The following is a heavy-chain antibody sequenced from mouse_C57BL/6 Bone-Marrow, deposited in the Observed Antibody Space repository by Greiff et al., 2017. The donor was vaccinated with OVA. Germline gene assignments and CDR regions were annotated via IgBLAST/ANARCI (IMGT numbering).Heavy chain of an antibody. CDR3: ARVLIYDGYYYFDY. J-gene: IGHJ2*01. D-gene: IGHD2-3*01. CDR1: GYSITSGYY. V-gene: IGHV3-6*01. CDR2: ISYDGSN. Sequence: DVQLQESGPGLVKPSQSLSLTCSVTGYSITSGYYWNWIRQFPGNKLEWMGYISYDGSNNYNPSLKNRISITRDTSKNQFFLKLNSVTTEDTATYYCARVLIYDGYYYFDYWGQGTTLTVSS.